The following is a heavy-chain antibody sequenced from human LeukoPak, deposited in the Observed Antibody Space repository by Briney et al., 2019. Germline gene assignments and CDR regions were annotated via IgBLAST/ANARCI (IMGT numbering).Heavy chain of an antibody. Sequence: VQVSCQASGGTFSSYAISWVRQAPGQGLEWMGGIIPIFGTANYAQKFQGRVTITADESTSTAYMELSSLRSEDTAVYYCARMRVAGYNWFDPWGQGTLVTVSS. CDR1: GGTFSSYA. CDR3: ARMRVAGYNWFDP. CDR2: IIPIFGTA. V-gene: IGHV1-69*01. J-gene: IGHJ5*02. D-gene: IGHD6-19*01.